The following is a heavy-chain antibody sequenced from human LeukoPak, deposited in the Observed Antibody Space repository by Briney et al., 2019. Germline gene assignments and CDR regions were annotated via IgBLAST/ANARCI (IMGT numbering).Heavy chain of an antibody. CDR3: ARMYSSSTVDY. Sequence: SETLSLTCAVYGRSFSGYYWSRIRQPPGKGLEWIGEINHSGSTNYNPSLKSRVTISVDTSKNQFSLKLSSVTAADTAVYYCARMYSSSTVDYWGQGTLVTVSS. D-gene: IGHD6-13*01. CDR2: INHSGST. CDR1: GRSFSGYY. V-gene: IGHV4-34*01. J-gene: IGHJ4*02.